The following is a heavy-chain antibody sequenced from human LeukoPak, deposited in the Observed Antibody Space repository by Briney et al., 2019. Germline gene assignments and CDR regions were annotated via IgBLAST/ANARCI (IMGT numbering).Heavy chain of an antibody. D-gene: IGHD6-19*01. CDR3: ARDQQWLEYYFEY. CDR2: ISSSGSTI. Sequence: GGSLRLSCAASGFTFSSYEMNWVRQAPGKGLEWVSYISSSGSTIYYADSVKGRFTTSRDNSKNTLYLQMNSLRAEDTAVYYCARDQQWLEYYFEYWGQGTLVTVSS. V-gene: IGHV3-48*03. J-gene: IGHJ4*02. CDR1: GFTFSSYE.